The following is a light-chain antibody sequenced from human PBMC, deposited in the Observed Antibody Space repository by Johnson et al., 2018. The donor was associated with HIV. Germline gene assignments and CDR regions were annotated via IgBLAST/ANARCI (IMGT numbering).Light chain of an antibody. CDR2: ENN. Sequence: QSVLTQPPSVSAAPGQKVTISCSGSSSNIGNNYVSWYQQLPGTAPKLLIYENNKRPSGIPDRFSGSKSGTSATLGITGIQTGDEADYYCGSWDSRPSAQVFGAGTKVTVL. CDR1: SSNIGNNY. CDR3: GSWDSRPSAQV. V-gene: IGLV1-51*02. J-gene: IGLJ1*01.